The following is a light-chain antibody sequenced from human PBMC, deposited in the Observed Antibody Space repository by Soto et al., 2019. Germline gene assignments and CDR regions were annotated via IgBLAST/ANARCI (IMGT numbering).Light chain of an antibody. CDR1: QSVSGN. CDR3: QQYNVWPTIT. J-gene: IGKJ5*01. Sequence: EIVMTQSPVTLSVSPGERATLSCRASQSVSGNLAWYQQKPGQAPRLLIYGASTRATGLPARFSGSGSGTEFTLTFSSLQSEDFAVYYCQQYNVWPTITFGQITRLEI. CDR2: GAS. V-gene: IGKV3-15*01.